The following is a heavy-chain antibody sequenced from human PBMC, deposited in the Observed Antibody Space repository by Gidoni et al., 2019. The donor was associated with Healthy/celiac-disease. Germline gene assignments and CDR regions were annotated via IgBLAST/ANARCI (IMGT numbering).Heavy chain of an antibody. CDR1: GGTFSSYT. Sequence: QVQLVQFAAEVTKPGSSVKVSCKDSGGTFSSYTISWVRQAPGQGLEWMGRIIPIVGITNYAQKFQGRVTITADKSTSTAYMELSSLRSEDTAVYYCARGRFGELLSFDYWGQGTLVTVSS. V-gene: IGHV1-69*02. J-gene: IGHJ4*02. CDR3: ARGRFGELLSFDY. D-gene: IGHD3-10*01. CDR2: IIPIVGIT.